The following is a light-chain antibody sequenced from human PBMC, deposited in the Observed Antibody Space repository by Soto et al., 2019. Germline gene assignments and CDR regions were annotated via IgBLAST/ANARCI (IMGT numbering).Light chain of an antibody. CDR3: QQRSNWPWT. Sequence: EIVLTQSPATLSLSPGERATLSCRASLRISGYLAWYQQRPGQAPRLLIYDASNRATGIPVRFSGSGSGTDYTLTITNLESEDFAVYYCQQRSNWPWTFGQGTKVDIK. CDR1: LRISGY. CDR2: DAS. V-gene: IGKV3-11*01. J-gene: IGKJ1*01.